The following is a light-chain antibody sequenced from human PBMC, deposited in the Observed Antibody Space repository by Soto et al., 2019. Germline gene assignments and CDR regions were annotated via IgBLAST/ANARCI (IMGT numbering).Light chain of an antibody. CDR1: QSVNSN. CDR2: GIS. CDR3: QQYSKWPIT. J-gene: IGKJ5*01. Sequence: EMVMTQSPAILSVSPGESATLSCRASQSVNSNYLAWYQQHPGQPPRLLIYGISTRATGIPARFSGSGSGTEFSLTISSLESEDFAVYYCQQYSKWPITFGQGTQLE. V-gene: IGKV3-15*01.